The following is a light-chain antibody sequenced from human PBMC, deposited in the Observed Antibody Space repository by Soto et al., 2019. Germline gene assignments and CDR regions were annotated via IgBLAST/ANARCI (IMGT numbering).Light chain of an antibody. Sequence: QAVVTQPASVSGSPGQSITISCTGTSSDMGAYNFVSWYQQHPGKAPKLMLYDVNIRPSGVSNRFSGSKSGNTASLTISGLQAEDEADYYCTSWTTSTTMIFGGGTKVTVL. CDR2: DVN. V-gene: IGLV2-14*03. CDR1: SSDMGAYNF. CDR3: TSWTTSTTMI. J-gene: IGLJ2*01.